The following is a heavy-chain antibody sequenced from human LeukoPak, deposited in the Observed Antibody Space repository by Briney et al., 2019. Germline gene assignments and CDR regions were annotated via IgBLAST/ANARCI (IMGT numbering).Heavy chain of an antibody. CDR3: ARDSVDTLTQWYNWFDP. V-gene: IGHV3-21*01. Sequence: GGSLRLSCAASGFTLSSDSTNWGRPALQRGRGWVSSISISSRYTYYTDSVKGPFTTSRENAKNSLYLQMNSLRAEDTTVYYCARDSVDTLTQWYNWFDPRGQGTLVTVSS. CDR1: GFTLSSDS. CDR2: ISISSRYT. D-gene: IGHD5-18*01. J-gene: IGHJ5*02.